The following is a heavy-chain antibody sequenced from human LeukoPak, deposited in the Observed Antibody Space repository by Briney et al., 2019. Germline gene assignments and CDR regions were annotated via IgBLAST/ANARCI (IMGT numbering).Heavy chain of an antibody. Sequence: PGGSLRLSCAASGFTFSSYGMHWVRQAPGKGLEWVAVISYDGSNKYYADSVKGRFTISRDNSKNTLYLQMNSLRAEDTAVYYCARDPAVPAAKAYDWFDPWGQGTLVTVSS. J-gene: IGHJ5*02. CDR2: ISYDGSNK. CDR3: ARDPAVPAAKAYDWFDP. V-gene: IGHV3-30*19. D-gene: IGHD2-2*01. CDR1: GFTFSSYG.